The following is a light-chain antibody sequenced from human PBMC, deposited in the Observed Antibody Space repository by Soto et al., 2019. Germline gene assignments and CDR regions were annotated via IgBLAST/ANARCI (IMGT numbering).Light chain of an antibody. CDR2: DAS. CDR1: QSLSGN. Sequence: EIVMTQSPATLAGSPGETVTLSCRASQSLSGNLAWYQQKPGQAPRLLIYDASNRATGIPVRFSGSGSGTDFTLTISSLEPEDFALYYCQQRNNWPITFGQGTRLEIK. J-gene: IGKJ5*01. CDR3: QQRNNWPIT. V-gene: IGKV3-11*01.